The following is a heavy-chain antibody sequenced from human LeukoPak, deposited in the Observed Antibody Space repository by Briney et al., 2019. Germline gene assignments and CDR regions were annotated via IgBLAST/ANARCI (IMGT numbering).Heavy chain of an antibody. CDR2: ISSSSIYI. CDR1: GFTFSNYR. Sequence: GGSLRLSCAASGFTFSNYRMNWVRQAPGKGLEWVSSISSSSIYIYYADSLKGRFTISRDNAKNSLYLQMNSLRAEDTAVYYCAKDMNWLQYFFDFWGQGTLVTVSS. CDR3: AKDMNWLQYFFDF. D-gene: IGHD5-24*01. J-gene: IGHJ4*02. V-gene: IGHV3-21*04.